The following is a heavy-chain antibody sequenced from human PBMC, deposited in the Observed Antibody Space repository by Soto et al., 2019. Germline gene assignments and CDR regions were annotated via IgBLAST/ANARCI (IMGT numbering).Heavy chain of an antibody. J-gene: IGHJ3*02. V-gene: IGHV4-31*03. CDR1: GGSINSGAYY. D-gene: IGHD3-16*01. CDR3: AGRSGLYAFDM. Sequence: QVQLHESGPGLVKPSQTLSLTCTVSGGSINSGAYYWSWIRQHPGKGLEWIGNIYYSGSTYYNPSLKSRITISIDTSKNQFSLTLSSVTAADTAVYFCAGRSGLYAFDMWGQGTMVTVSS. CDR2: IYYSGST.